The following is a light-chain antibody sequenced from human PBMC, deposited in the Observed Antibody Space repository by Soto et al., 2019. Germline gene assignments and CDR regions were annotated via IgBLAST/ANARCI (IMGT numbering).Light chain of an antibody. Sequence: DIQMTQSPSSLSASVGDRVTITCRASQSISNYLNWYQQKPGKAPNLLIYAASSLQSGVPSRFTGSGSGTDFTFTFSSLQREDFATYYCQQTYTTLFTFGPGTKVDI. CDR1: QSISNY. CDR2: AAS. CDR3: QQTYTTLFT. V-gene: IGKV1-39*01. J-gene: IGKJ3*01.